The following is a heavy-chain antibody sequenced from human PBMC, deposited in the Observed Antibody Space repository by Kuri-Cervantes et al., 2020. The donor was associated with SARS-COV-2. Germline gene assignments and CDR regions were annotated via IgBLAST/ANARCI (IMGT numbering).Heavy chain of an antibody. D-gene: IGHD4-11*01. J-gene: IGHJ5*02. CDR2: IYHSGST. CDR1: GGSISSGGHS. Sequence: SQTLSLTCAVSGGSISSGGHSWSWIRQPPGKGLEWIGYIYHSGSTYYNPSLKSRVTISVDRSKNQFSLKLGSVTAADTAVYYCARRINYWWFDPWGQGTLVTVSS. V-gene: IGHV4-30-2*01. CDR3: ARRINYWWFDP.